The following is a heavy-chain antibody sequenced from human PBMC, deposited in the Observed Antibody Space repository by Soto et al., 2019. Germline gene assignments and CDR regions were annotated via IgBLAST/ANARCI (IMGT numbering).Heavy chain of an antibody. CDR1: GGSFSGYY. CDR3: ARGGGVRGSGSYLDS. CDR2: ISHSGIT. V-gene: IGHV4-34*01. J-gene: IGHJ4*02. D-gene: IGHD3-10*01. Sequence: QVQLQQWGAGLLKPSETLSLTCAVYGGSFSGYYWSWIRQPPGKGLEWSGEISHSGITNYSPSLKRRVTRPVDTSKNQFPLKLSSVTAADTAVYYCARGGGVRGSGSYLDSWGQGSLVTVSS.